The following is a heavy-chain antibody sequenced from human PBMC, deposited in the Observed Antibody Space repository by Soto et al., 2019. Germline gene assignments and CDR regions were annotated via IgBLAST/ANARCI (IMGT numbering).Heavy chain of an antibody. D-gene: IGHD1-1*01. V-gene: IGHV3-7*01. CDR3: ARIASTGRGWDV. CDR2: IKQDVSDK. J-gene: IGHJ6*02. CDR1: GFTFSSYW. Sequence: EVQLVESGGGLVQPGGSLRLSCADSGFTFSSYWMSWVRQAPVKGLEWVGNIKQDVSDKNYVDSVKGPFTISRDNTKNPLYLQMNGLRAEDTAVYSCARIASTGRGWDVWGQGTTVVVSS.